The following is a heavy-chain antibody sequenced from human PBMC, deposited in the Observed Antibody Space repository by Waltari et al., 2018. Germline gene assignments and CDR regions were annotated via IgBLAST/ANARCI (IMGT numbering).Heavy chain of an antibody. CDR2: IYHSGNT. V-gene: IGHV4-38-2*02. CDR1: GYSISTVGSF. J-gene: IGHJ6*02. Sequence: QVQLQESGPGLLRPSETLSLTCAVSGYSISTVGSFWGWSRQPPGKGLEWIGSIYHSGNTSYNPSLKSPVTISVDTSKTPFSLTLRSVTAADTAVYFCARDLGHKVDVWGQGTTVTVSS. D-gene: IGHD3-16*01. CDR3: ARDLGHKVDV.